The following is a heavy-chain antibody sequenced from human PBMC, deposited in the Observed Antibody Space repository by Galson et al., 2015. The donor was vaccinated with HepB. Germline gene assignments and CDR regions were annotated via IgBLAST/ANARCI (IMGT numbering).Heavy chain of an antibody. CDR2: INPNSGGT. Sequence: SVKVSCKASGYTFTGYYMHWVRQAPGQGLEWMGWINPNSGGTNYAQKFQGWVTMTRDTSISTAYMELSRLRSDDTAVYYCARTLATDYYYYGMDVWGQGTTVTVSS. J-gene: IGHJ6*02. D-gene: IGHD3-3*02. CDR3: ARTLATDYYYYGMDV. CDR1: GYTFTGYY. V-gene: IGHV1-2*04.